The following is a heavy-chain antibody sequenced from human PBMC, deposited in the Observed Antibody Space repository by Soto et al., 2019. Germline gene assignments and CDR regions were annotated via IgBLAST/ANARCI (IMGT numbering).Heavy chain of an antibody. CDR2: ISGSGATT. Sequence: GGSLRLSCAASGFTFINYAMTLVRQAPGKGLEWVSTISGSGATTYYADSVKGRFTISRDNSKNTLHLQLNSLRADDTAVYYCAKDLYGDLDYWGQGTLVTVSS. CDR3: AKDLYGDLDY. J-gene: IGHJ4*02. D-gene: IGHD4-17*01. CDR1: GFTFINYA. V-gene: IGHV3-23*01.